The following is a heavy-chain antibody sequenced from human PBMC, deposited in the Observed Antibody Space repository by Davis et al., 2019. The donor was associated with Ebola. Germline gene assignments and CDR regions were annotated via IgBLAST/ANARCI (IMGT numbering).Heavy chain of an antibody. J-gene: IGHJ5*02. D-gene: IGHD4-23*01. Sequence: ASVKVSCKASGYTFTSYGISWVRQAPGQGLEWMGWISAYNGNTNYAQKFQGWVTMTRDTSISTAYMELSRLRSDDTAVYYCARASQKNLVNLAWFDPWGQGTLVTVSS. CDR2: ISAYNGNT. V-gene: IGHV1-18*01. CDR3: ARASQKNLVNLAWFDP. CDR1: GYTFTSYG.